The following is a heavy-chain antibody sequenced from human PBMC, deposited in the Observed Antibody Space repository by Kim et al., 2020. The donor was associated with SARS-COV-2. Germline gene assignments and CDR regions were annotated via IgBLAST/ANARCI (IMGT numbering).Heavy chain of an antibody. Sequence: ASVKVSCKASGYTFTGYYMHWVRQAPGQGLEWMGWINPNSGGTNYAQKFQGRVTMTRDTSISTAYMELSRLRSDDTAVYYCARDGRAALWYFGSSWSHGGCWCDPWGQGTLVTLSS. CDR1: GYTFTGYY. V-gene: IGHV1-2*02. CDR3: ARDGRAALWYFGSSWSHGGCWCDP. CDR2: INPNSGGT. J-gene: IGHJ5*02. D-gene: IGHD6-13*01.